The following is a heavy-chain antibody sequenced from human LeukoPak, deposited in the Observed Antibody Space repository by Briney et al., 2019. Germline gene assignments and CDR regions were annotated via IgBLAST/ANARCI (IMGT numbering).Heavy chain of an antibody. CDR2: IYPGDSDT. CDR3: ARRGAVAGTNFDY. V-gene: IGHV5-51*01. CDR1: GYSFTTYW. D-gene: IGHD6-19*01. Sequence: GESLKISCKGSGYSFTTYWIGWVRQMPGKGLEWMGIIYPGDSDTRYSPSFQGQVTISTDRSITTAYLQWRSLKASDTAMYYCARRGAVAGTNFDYWGQGTLVTVSS. J-gene: IGHJ4*02.